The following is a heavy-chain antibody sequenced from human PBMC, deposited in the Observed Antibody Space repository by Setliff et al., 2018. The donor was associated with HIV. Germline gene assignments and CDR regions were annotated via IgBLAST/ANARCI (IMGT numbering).Heavy chain of an antibody. V-gene: IGHV4-59*01. CDR1: GDSISGYY. J-gene: IGHJ5*02. Sequence: SETLSLTCSVSGDSISGYYWSWVRQPPGKGLEWIGYIYNSGTTKYNPSLKSRVIISVDTSKNQLTLRMNSVTTADTAVYFCTRALFGRFWECTWNDGGRFDAWGRGTLVTVSS. CDR2: IYNSGTT. D-gene: IGHD3-3*01. CDR3: TRALFGRFWECTWNDGGRFDA.